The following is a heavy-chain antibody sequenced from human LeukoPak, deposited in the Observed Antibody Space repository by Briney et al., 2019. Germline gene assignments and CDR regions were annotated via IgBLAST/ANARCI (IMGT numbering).Heavy chain of an antibody. J-gene: IGHJ4*02. Sequence: SETLSLTCALHVESPSDSYSSWIRQPSRQGLELIGEINHSGSTDYNPSLKSRVSISVDTSKNQFSLKLNSVTAADTAVYYCAREGRDGSRYYFDYWSQGTLVTVSS. D-gene: IGHD5-24*01. CDR2: INHSGST. CDR3: AREGRDGSRYYFDY. CDR1: VESPSDSY. V-gene: IGHV4-34*01.